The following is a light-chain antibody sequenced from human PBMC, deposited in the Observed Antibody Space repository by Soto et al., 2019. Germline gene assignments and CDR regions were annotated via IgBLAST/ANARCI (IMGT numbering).Light chain of an antibody. J-gene: IGLJ3*02. V-gene: IGLV1-51*01. CDR1: SSNIGNNY. CDR3: GTWDSTVSAGGVV. CDR2: DNN. Sequence: HSVLTQPPSVSAAPGQRVTISCSGSSSNIGNNYVSWYQQLPGTAPKLLIYDNNKRPSGIPDRFSGSTSGTSATLGITGLQTGDEADYYCGTWDSTVSAGGVVFGGGTKLTVL.